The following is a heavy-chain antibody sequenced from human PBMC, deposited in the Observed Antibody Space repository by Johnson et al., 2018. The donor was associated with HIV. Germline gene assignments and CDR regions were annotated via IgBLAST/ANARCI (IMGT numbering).Heavy chain of an antibody. CDR1: GFTFSSYA. D-gene: IGHD6-6*01. CDR2: INWNGGST. CDR3: AKVHIPARWSAAFDI. J-gene: IGHJ3*02. V-gene: IGHV3-NL1*01. Sequence: QVQLVESGGGLIHPGGSLRLSCAASGFTFSSYAMSWVRQAPGTGLEWVSGINWNGGSTGYADSVKGRFTISRDNSKNTLYLQMSSLRTEDTAVYYCAKVHIPARWSAAFDIWGRGTLVTVSS.